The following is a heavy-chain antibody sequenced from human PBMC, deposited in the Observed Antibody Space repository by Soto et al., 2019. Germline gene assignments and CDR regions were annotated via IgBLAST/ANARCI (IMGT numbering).Heavy chain of an antibody. CDR3: TTDMGVWALIDY. V-gene: IGHV3-15*01. Sequence: GGSLRLSCAASGFTFSNAWMSWVRQAPGKGLEWVGRIKSKTDGGTTDYAAPVKGRFTISRDDSKNTLYLQMSSLKTGDTAVYYCTTDMGVWALIDYWGQGTLVTVSS. J-gene: IGHJ4*02. CDR1: GFTFSNAW. CDR2: IKSKTDGGTT. D-gene: IGHD3-10*01.